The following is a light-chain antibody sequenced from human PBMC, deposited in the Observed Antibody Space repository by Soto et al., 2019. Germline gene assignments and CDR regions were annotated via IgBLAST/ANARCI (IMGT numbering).Light chain of an antibody. J-gene: IGKJ5*01. CDR2: AAS. CDR1: QSISSY. CDR3: QQSYSTPSIT. V-gene: IGKV1-39*01. Sequence: DIQMTQSPSSLSASVGDRVTSTCRASQSISSYLNWYQQKPGKAPKLLIYAASSLQSGVPSRFSGSGSGTDFTLTIRSLQPEDFATYYCQQSYSTPSITFGQGTRLEIK.